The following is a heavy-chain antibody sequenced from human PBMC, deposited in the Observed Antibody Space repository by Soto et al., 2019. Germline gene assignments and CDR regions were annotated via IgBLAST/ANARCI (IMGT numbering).Heavy chain of an antibody. D-gene: IGHD2-15*01. CDR2: IYYSGST. CDR3: ASRGPIVVVVAATPLGYFQH. Sequence: SETLSLTCTVSGGSISSSSYYWGWIRQTPGKGLEWIGSIYYSGSTYYNPSLKSRVTISVDTSKNQFSLKLSSVTAADTAVYYCASRGPIVVVVAATPLGYFQHWGQGTLVTVSS. CDR1: GGSISSSSYY. V-gene: IGHV4-39*01. J-gene: IGHJ1*01.